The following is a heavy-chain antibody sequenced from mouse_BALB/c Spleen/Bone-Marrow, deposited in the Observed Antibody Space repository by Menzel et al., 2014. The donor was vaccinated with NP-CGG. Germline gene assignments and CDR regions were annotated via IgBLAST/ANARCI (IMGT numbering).Heavy chain of an antibody. CDR1: GFNIKDFY. V-gene: IGHV14-4*02. J-gene: IGHJ4*01. CDR3: NSDTRAMDY. Sequence: EVQLQQSGAELVRSGASVKLSCTGSGFNIKDFYMHWVKQRPEQGLEWIGWIDPENGDTEYAPKFQGKATLTADTSSNTAYLQLNSLTSEATAVYYCNSDTRAMDYWGQGTSVTVSS. CDR2: IDPENGDT.